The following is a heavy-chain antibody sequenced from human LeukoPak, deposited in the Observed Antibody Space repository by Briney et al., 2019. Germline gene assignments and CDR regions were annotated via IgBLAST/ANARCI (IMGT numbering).Heavy chain of an antibody. D-gene: IGHD3-22*01. J-gene: IGHJ4*02. CDR2: LSYGGSIQ. CDR3: AKPPYDSSGYYQSTFDY. CDR1: GFPFSSFG. V-gene: IGHV3-30*18. Sequence: GGSLRLSCAASGFPFSSFGMHWVRQAPGRGLEWVAVLSYGGSIQYYAESVKGRFTISRDNSKNTLYLQMNSLRAEDTAVYYCAKPPYDSSGYYQSTFDYWGQGTLVTVSS.